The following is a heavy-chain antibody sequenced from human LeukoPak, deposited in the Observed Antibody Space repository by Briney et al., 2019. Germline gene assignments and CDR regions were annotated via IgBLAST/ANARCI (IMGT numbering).Heavy chain of an antibody. CDR2: MNPNSGNT. J-gene: IGHJ4*02. CDR1: GYTFTNYD. CDR3: ARVPFGDGSGSYDY. Sequence: ASVKVSCKASGYTFTNYDINWVRQATGQGLEWMGWMNPNSGNTGYAQKFRGRVTMTRDTSISTAYMELSSLRSEDTAVYYCARVPFGDGSGSYDYWGQGTLVTVSS. D-gene: IGHD3-10*01. V-gene: IGHV1-8*01.